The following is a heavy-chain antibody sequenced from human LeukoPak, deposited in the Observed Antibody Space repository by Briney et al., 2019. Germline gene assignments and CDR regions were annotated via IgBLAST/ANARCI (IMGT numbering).Heavy chain of an antibody. CDR3: AKGEVPLPHYYYYMDV. CDR2: IIPIFGTA. D-gene: IGHD3-16*01. J-gene: IGHJ6*03. Sequence: GSSVKVSCKASGGTFSSYAISWVRQAPGQGLEWMGGIIPIFGTANYAQKFQGRVTITADESTSTAYMELSSLRSEDTAVYYCAKGEVPLPHYYYYMDVWGKGTTVTVSS. V-gene: IGHV1-69*01. CDR1: GGTFSSYA.